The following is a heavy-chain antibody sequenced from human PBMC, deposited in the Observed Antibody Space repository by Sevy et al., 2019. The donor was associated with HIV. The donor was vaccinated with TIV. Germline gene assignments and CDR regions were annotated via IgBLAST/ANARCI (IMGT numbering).Heavy chain of an antibody. CDR1: GYTFTGYY. CDR2: INPKSGDT. Sequence: ASVKVSCKASGYTFTGYYMHWVRQAPGQGLEWMGRINPKSGDTKYAQKFQGGVTMTRDTSISTAYMELSSLKSDDTAVYYCARGTCSSRPGFYQYYDGMDVWGQGTTVTVSS. V-gene: IGHV1-2*06. CDR3: ARGTCSSRPGFYQYYDGMDV. J-gene: IGHJ6*02. D-gene: IGHD2-15*01.